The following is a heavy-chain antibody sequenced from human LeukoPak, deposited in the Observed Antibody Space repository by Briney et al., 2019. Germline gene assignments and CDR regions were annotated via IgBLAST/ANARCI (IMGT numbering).Heavy chain of an antibody. CDR3: ARDPAGGIAVAGFFDY. J-gene: IGHJ4*02. V-gene: IGHV4-61*01. Sequence: SETLSLTCTVSGGSVSSGSYYWSWIRQPPGKGLEWMGYIYYSGSTNYNPSLKSRVTISVDTSKNQFSLKLSSVTAADTAVYYCARDPAGGIAVAGFFDYWGQGTLVTVSS. CDR2: IYYSGST. D-gene: IGHD6-19*01. CDR1: GGSVSSGSYY.